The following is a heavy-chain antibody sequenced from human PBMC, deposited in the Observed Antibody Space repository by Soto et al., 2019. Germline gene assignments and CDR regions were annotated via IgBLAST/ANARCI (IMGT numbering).Heavy chain of an antibody. CDR3: ARDTTVTNLDP. CDR2: INPSGGST. V-gene: IGHV1-46*01. D-gene: IGHD4-17*01. J-gene: IGHJ5*02. Sequence: SSVKGSCKASGGTFSSYAIRWVRQAPGQGLEWMGIINPSGGSTSYAQKFQGRVTMTRDTSTSTVYMELSSLRSEDTAVYYCARDTTVTNLDPWGQGTLVTDSS. CDR1: GGTFSSYA.